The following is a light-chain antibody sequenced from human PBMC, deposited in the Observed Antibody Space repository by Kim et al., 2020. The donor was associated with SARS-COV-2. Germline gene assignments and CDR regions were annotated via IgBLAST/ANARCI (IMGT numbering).Light chain of an antibody. CDR2: GAS. J-gene: IGKJ4*01. Sequence: EIVLTQSPGTLSLSPGERATLSCRASQSVSSNYLAWYQQKPGQAPRLLIYGASSRATGIPDRFSGGGSGTDFTLTISSLEPEDFAVYYCQQRSSWPLTLGGGTKVDIK. V-gene: IGKV3D-20*02. CDR1: QSVSSNY. CDR3: QQRSSWPLT.